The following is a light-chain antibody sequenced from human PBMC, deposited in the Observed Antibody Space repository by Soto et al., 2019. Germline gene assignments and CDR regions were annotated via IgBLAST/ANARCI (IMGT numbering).Light chain of an antibody. J-gene: IGKJ2*01. CDR3: QQSYSTPRLFT. V-gene: IGKV1-39*01. CDR2: AAS. Sequence: DIQMTQSPSSLSASVGDRVTITCRASQSISRYLNWYQQKPGKAPKLLIYAASSLQSGVPSRFSGSGSGTDFTLTISSLQPEDSATYYCQQSYSTPRLFTFGQGNTLEI. CDR1: QSISRY.